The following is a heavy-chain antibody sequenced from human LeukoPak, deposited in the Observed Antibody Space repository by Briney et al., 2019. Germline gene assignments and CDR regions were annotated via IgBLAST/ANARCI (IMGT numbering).Heavy chain of an antibody. Sequence: ASVKVSCKASGYTFTGHYIHWVRQAPGQGLEWMAWIDPKSGATNYAQRFQGRVTMTRDTSIITAYMELSRLRSDDTAVYYCARGLRVSPAFDYWGQGTLVTVSS. CDR2: IDPKSGAT. CDR1: GYTFTGHY. V-gene: IGHV1-2*02. CDR3: ARGLRVSPAFDY. J-gene: IGHJ4*02. D-gene: IGHD2-2*01.